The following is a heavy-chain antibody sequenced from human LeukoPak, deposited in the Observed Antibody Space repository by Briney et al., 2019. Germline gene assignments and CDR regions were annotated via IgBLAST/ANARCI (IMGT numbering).Heavy chain of an antibody. CDR2: ISSSTSYI. J-gene: IGHJ4*02. CDR3: ARDTFYYDSSGLDY. D-gene: IGHD3-22*01. V-gene: IGHV3-21*01. Sequence: PGGSLRLSCAASGFTFSSYSMNWVRQAPGKGLEWVSSISSSTSYIYYADSVKGRFTISRDNAKNSLYLQMNSLRAEDTAVYYCARDTFYYDSSGLDYWGQGTLITVSS. CDR1: GFTFSSYS.